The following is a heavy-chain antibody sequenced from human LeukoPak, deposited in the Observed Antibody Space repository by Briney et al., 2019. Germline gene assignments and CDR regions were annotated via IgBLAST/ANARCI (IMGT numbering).Heavy chain of an antibody. J-gene: IGHJ4*02. CDR3: ARGGDFWSGYYPYDY. V-gene: IGHV4-59*01. D-gene: IGHD3-3*01. Sequence: PSETLSLTCTVSGGSISSYYWSWIRQPPGKGLEWTGYIYYSGSTNYNPSLKSRVTISVDTSKNQFSLKLSSVTAADTAVYYCARGGDFWSGYYPYDYWGQGTLVTVSS. CDR2: IYYSGST. CDR1: GGSISSYY.